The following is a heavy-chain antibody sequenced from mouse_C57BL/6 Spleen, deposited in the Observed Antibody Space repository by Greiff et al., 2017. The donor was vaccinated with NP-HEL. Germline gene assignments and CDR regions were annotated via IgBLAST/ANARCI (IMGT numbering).Heavy chain of an antibody. J-gene: IGHJ4*01. CDR1: GYTFTSYW. V-gene: IGHV1-69*01. CDR2: IDPSDSYT. CDR3: ARRPYSNRYAMDY. D-gene: IGHD2-5*01. Sequence: QVQLQQPGAELVMPGASVKLSCKASGYTFTSYWMHWVKQRPGQGLEWIGEIDPSDSYTNYNQKFKGKSTLTVDKSSSTAYMQLSSLTSEDSAVYYCARRPYSNRYAMDYWGQGTSVTVSS.